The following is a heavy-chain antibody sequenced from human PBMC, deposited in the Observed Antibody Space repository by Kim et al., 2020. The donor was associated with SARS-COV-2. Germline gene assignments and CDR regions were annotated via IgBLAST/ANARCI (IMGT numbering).Heavy chain of an antibody. V-gene: IGHV1-69*13. D-gene: IGHD6-19*01. Sequence: SVKVSCKASGGTFSSYAISWVRQAPGQGLEWMGGIIPIFGTTNYAQKFQGIVTITADESTSTAYMELSSLRSEDTAVYYCARPSYENSSGWYPLEYWGQGTLVTVSS. J-gene: IGHJ4*02. CDR2: IIPIFGTT. CDR1: GGTFSSYA. CDR3: ARPSYENSSGWYPLEY.